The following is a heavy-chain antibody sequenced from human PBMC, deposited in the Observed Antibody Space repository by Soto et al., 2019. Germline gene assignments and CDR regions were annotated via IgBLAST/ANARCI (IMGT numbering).Heavy chain of an antibody. V-gene: IGHV4-59*08. Sequence: TSETLSLTCTVSGGSISSYYWSWIRQPPGKGLEWIGYIYYSGSTNYNPSLKSRVTISVDTSKNQFSLKLSSVTAADTAVYYCARGITYYDFWSGYYDYYYYMDVWGKGTTVTVSS. CDR3: ARGITYYDFWSGYYDYYYYMDV. D-gene: IGHD3-3*01. CDR1: GGSISSYY. CDR2: IYYSGST. J-gene: IGHJ6*03.